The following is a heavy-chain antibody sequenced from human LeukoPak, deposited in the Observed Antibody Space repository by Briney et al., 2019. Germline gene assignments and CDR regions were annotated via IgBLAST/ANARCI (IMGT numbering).Heavy chain of an antibody. V-gene: IGHV3-21*01. CDR3: ARSEGYCSGGSCYGSGYYYYYMDV. CDR2: ISSSSSYI. D-gene: IGHD2-15*01. CDR1: GFTFSSYW. Sequence: GGSLRLSCAASGFTFSSYWMSWVRQAPGRGLEWVSSISSSSSYIYYADSVKGRFTISRDNAKNSLYLQMNSLRAEDTAVYYCARSEGYCSGGSCYGSGYYYYYMDVWGKGTTVTVSS. J-gene: IGHJ6*03.